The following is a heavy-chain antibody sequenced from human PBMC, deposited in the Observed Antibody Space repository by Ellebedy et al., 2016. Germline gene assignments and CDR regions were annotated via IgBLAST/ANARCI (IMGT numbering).Heavy chain of an antibody. D-gene: IGHD3-22*01. Sequence: GGSLRLSCAASGFSFADYGMHWVRQAPGKGLEWVSGISWNSGSIDYADSVKGRFTISRDNAKNSLYLQMNSLRAEDTAVYYCARGSYDDAFDIWGQGTMVTVSS. V-gene: IGHV3-9*01. CDR3: ARGSYDDAFDI. J-gene: IGHJ3*02. CDR1: GFSFADYG. CDR2: ISWNSGSI.